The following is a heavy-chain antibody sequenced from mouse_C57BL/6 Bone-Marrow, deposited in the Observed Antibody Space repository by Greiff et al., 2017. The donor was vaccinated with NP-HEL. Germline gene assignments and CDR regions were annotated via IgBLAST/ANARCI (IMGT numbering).Heavy chain of an antibody. CDR2: INPNNGGT. D-gene: IGHD2-3*01. J-gene: IGHJ4*01. V-gene: IGHV1-18*01. CDR3: ARRNDGYYAAMDY. Sequence: EVQLQQSGPELVKPGASVKLPCKASGYTFTDYNMDWVKQSHGKSLEWIGNINPNNGGTIYNQKFKGKATLTVDKSSSTAYMELRSLTSEDTAVYYCARRNDGYYAAMDYWGQGTSVTVSS. CDR1: GYTFTDYN.